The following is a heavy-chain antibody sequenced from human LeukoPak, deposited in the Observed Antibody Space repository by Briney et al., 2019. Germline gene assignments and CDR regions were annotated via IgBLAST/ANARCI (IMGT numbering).Heavy chain of an antibody. CDR1: GYKFTDYY. D-gene: IGHD2-21*01. Sequence: ASVKVSCKASGYKFTDYYMHWIRQAPGQGLEWMGWLNPDSGVTDYAPKFQGRVSMTRDTSISTGYMELSSLRSDDTAVYYCVRRHIVTGFDFWGQGTRVTVFS. V-gene: IGHV1-2*02. CDR3: VRRHIVTGFDF. J-gene: IGHJ4*02. CDR2: LNPDSGVT.